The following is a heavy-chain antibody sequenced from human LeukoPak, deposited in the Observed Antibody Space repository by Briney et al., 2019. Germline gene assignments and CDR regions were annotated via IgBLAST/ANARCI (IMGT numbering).Heavy chain of an antibody. CDR3: ARDFWSGSPD. CDR2: ISGSGNYI. CDR1: GFTFSSYS. Sequence: GGSLRLSCAASGFTFSSYSMNWVRQAPGKGLEWVSSISGSGNYIYYADSVKGRFTISRDNAKNSLYLQMNSLRVEDTAVYYCARDFWSGSPDWGQGTLVTVSS. J-gene: IGHJ4*02. V-gene: IGHV3-21*01. D-gene: IGHD3-3*01.